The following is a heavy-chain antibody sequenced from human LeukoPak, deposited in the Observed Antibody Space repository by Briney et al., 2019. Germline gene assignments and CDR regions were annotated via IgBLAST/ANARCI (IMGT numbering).Heavy chain of an antibody. CDR2: IKSKTDGGTT. Sequence: GGSLRLSCAASGFTFSNAWMSWVRQAPGKGLEWVGRIKSKTDGGTTDYAAPVKGRFTISRDDSKNTLYLQMNSLKTEDTVVYYCTTELEYYYDNSGPSYSDYWGQGTLVTVSS. CDR3: TTELEYYYDNSGPSYSDY. CDR1: GFTFSNAW. V-gene: IGHV3-15*01. J-gene: IGHJ4*02. D-gene: IGHD3-22*01.